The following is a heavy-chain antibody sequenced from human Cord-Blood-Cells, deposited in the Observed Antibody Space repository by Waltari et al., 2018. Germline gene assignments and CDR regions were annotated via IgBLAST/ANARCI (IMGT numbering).Heavy chain of an antibody. J-gene: IGHJ2*01. CDR1: GGSFSGYY. CDR3: ARPAPRTYTAMVTIYWYFDL. Sequence: QVQLQQWGAGLLKPSETPSLTCAVYGGSFSGYYWSWIRQPPGKGLEWMGEINHSGSTNSNPSLKSRVTISVDTSKNQFSLKLRSVTAADTAVYYCARPAPRTYTAMVTIYWYFDLWGRGTLVTVSS. CDR2: INHSGST. V-gene: IGHV4-34*01. D-gene: IGHD5-18*01.